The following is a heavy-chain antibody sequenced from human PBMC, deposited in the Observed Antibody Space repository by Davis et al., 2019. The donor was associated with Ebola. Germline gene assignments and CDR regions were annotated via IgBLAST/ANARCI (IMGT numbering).Heavy chain of an antibody. V-gene: IGHV4-34*01. D-gene: IGHD1-26*01. CDR1: GGSFSGYY. CDR2: INHSGST. CDR3: AAATSGYYYGMDV. J-gene: IGHJ6*02. Sequence: MPSETLSPTCAVHGGSFSGYYWSWIPKPPGKGLEWIGEINHSGSTNYNPSLKSRVTISVDTSKNQFSLKLSSVTAADTAVYYCAAATSGYYYGMDVWGQGTTVTVSS.